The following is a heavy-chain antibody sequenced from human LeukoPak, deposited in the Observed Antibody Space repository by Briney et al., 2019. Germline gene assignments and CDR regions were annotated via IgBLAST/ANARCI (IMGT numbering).Heavy chain of an antibody. CDR3: AKTLRWRAEYFQH. D-gene: IGHD4-23*01. CDR2: ISWNSGSI. CDR1: GFPFSSDA. V-gene: IGHV3-9*01. Sequence: GGSLRLSCAASGFPFSSDAMSWVRQAPGKGRGWVSGISWNSGSIGYADSVKGRFTISRENAKNSLYLQMNSLRAEDTALYYCAKTLRWRAEYFQHWGEGTLVTVSS. J-gene: IGHJ1*01.